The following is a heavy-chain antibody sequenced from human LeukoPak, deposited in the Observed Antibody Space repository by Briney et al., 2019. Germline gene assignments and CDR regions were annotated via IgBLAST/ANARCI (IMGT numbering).Heavy chain of an antibody. V-gene: IGHV3-23*01. CDR1: GFTFSTYS. Sequence: GGSLRLSCAASGFTFSTYSMNWVRQAPGKGLEWVSAISAEGASTLYADSVNGQFTISRDNSKNTVYLQMNSLRVEDTAVYFCARWIYYFDFWGQGTLVTVSS. J-gene: IGHJ4*01. CDR3: ARWIYYFDF. CDR2: ISAEGAST. D-gene: IGHD2-2*03.